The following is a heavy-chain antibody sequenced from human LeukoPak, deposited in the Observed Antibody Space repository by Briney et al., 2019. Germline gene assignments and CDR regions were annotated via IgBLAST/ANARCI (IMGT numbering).Heavy chain of an antibody. CDR3: ARDLRYYYDSSGYPIWDY. CDR1: SYTFTRYG. V-gene: IGHV1-18*01. Sequence: ASVKVSCKASSYTFTRYGISWVRQAPGQGLEWMGWISAYNGNTNYAQKLQGRVTMTTDTSTSTAYMELRSLRSDDTAVYYCARDLRYYYDSSGYPIWDYWGQGTLVTVSS. J-gene: IGHJ4*02. D-gene: IGHD3-22*01. CDR2: ISAYNGNT.